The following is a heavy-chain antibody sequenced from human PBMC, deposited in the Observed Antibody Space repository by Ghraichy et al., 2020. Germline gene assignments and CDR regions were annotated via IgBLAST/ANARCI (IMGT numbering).Heavy chain of an antibody. CDR1: GFTFSSYW. D-gene: IGHD3-16*01. CDR3: ARVGSYDYVWGNDY. V-gene: IGHV3-7*03. Sequence: GGSLRLSCAASGFTFSSYWMSWVRQAPGKGLEWVANIKQDGSEKYYVDSVKGRFTISRDNAKNSLYLQMNSLRAEDTAVYYCARVGSYDYVWGNDYWGQGTLVTVSS. J-gene: IGHJ4*02. CDR2: IKQDGSEK.